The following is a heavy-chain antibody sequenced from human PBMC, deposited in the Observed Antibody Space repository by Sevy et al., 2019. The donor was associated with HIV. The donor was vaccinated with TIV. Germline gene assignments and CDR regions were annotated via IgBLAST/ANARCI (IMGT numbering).Heavy chain of an antibody. CDR2: ISAYNGNT. J-gene: IGHJ6*02. V-gene: IGHV1-18*01. CDR1: GYTFTSYG. D-gene: IGHD6-13*01. Sequence: ASVKVSCKASGYTFTSYGISWVRQAPGQGLEWMGWISAYNGNTNYAQKLQGRVTMTTDTSTSTAYMELWSLRSDDTAVYYCERVRSSSSWYYYGMDVWGQGTTVTVSS. CDR3: ERVRSSSSWYYYGMDV.